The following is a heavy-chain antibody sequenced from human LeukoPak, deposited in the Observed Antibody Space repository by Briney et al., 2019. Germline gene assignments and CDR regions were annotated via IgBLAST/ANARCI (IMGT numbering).Heavy chain of an antibody. CDR2: IYYSGST. J-gene: IGHJ4*02. V-gene: IGHV4-59*12. CDR3: ARERATTYFDY. Sequence: SETLSLTCTVSGGSISSYYWSWIRQPPGKGLEWIGYIYYSGSTNYNPSLKSRVTISVDTSKNQFSLKLSSVTAADTAVYYCARERATTYFDYWGQGTLVTVSS. D-gene: IGHD1-26*01. CDR1: GGSISSYY.